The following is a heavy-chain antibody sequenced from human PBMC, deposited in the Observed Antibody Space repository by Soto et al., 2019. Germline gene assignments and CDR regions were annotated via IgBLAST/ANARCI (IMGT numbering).Heavy chain of an antibody. D-gene: IGHD6-13*01. CDR1: GGSFSGYY. CDR3: ARRHSSSWYGIDY. V-gene: IGHV4-34*01. Sequence: LSLTCAVYGGSFSGYYWSWIRQPPGKGLEWIGEINHSGSTNYNPSLKSRVTISVDTSKNQFSLKLSSVTAADTAVYYCARRHSSSWYGIDYWGQGXLVTVYS. CDR2: INHSGST. J-gene: IGHJ4*02.